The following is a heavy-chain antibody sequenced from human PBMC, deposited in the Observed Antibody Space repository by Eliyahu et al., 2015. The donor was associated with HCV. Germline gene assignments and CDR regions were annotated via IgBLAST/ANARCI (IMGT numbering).Heavy chain of an antibody. Sequence: QVQLQQWGAGLLKPSETLSLTCAVYGGSFSGYYWSWIRQPPGKGLEWIGEINHSGSTNYNPSLKSRVTISVDTSKNQFSLKLSSVTAADTAVYYCASFGGPNIVVVPAAHPNAFDIWGQGTMVTVSS. V-gene: IGHV4-34*01. CDR2: INHSGST. D-gene: IGHD2-2*01. CDR3: ASFGGPNIVVVPAAHPNAFDI. J-gene: IGHJ3*02. CDR1: GGSFSGYY.